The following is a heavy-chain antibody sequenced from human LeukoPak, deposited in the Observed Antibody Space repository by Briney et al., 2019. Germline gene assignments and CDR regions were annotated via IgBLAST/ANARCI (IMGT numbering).Heavy chain of an antibody. D-gene: IGHD3-16*01. CDR2: VDIDGSSA. Sequence: PGGSLRLSCAASGFTFSTYRMHWVRQAPGKGLVWVSHVDIDGSSATYADSVKGRSTISRDNAKNTLFLQMNSLRVEDTAVYYCSRGRYYLDSWGQGTLVTVSS. CDR1: GFTFSTYR. V-gene: IGHV3-74*01. CDR3: SRGRYYLDS. J-gene: IGHJ4*02.